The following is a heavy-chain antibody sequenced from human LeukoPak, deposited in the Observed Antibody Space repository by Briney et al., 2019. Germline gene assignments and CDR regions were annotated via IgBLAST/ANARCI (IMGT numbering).Heavy chain of an antibody. D-gene: IGHD1-26*01. Sequence: AGGSLRLSCAASGFTFRNYYMTWIRQAPGKGLEWVSYISASGDTIYYGDSVRGRFTTSRDNAKNSLYLDMNTLKAEDTAVYYCARDPSWEILSYFDYWGQGTLVTVSS. CDR2: ISASGDTI. J-gene: IGHJ4*02. CDR1: GFTFRNYY. V-gene: IGHV3-11*04. CDR3: ARDPSWEILSYFDY.